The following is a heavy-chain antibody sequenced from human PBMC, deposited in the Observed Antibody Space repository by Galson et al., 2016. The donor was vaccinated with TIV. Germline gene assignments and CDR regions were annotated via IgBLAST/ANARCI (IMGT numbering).Heavy chain of an antibody. J-gene: IGHJ6*02. Sequence: SLRLSCAASGFIFSSYGMHWVRQAPGKGLEWVAVIWYDGSNKNYADSVKGRFTISRDNSKKMLFLQMNSLRAEDTAVYYCARVVLVDYGLDVWGQGTTVTVSS. CDR3: ARVVLVDYGLDV. CDR2: IWYDGSNK. D-gene: IGHD2-15*01. CDR1: GFIFSSYG. V-gene: IGHV3-33*01.